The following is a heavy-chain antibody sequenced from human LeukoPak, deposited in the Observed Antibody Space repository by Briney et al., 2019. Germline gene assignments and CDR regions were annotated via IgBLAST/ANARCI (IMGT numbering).Heavy chain of an antibody. Sequence: ASLKVSCKASGYTFTSYDMHWVGQAPGQGLEWMGIINPSGGSTSYAQIFQGRVTMTRDTSTSTVYMGLSSLRSEDTAVYYCARGGSSWYRGSFQHWGQGTLVTVSS. V-gene: IGHV1-46*01. D-gene: IGHD6-13*01. CDR3: ARGGSSWYRGSFQH. J-gene: IGHJ1*01. CDR1: GYTFTSYD. CDR2: INPSGGST.